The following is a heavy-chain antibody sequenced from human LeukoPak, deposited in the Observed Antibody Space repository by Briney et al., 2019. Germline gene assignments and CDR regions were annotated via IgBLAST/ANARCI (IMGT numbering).Heavy chain of an antibody. CDR1: GFTFSNAW. Sequence: GGSLRLSCAASGFTFSNAWMSWVRRAPGKGLEWVGRIKAKTNGGTADYTPPVKDRFTISRDDSNNTVYLQMDSLKNDDTAVYFCAAVADIHGWFDPWGQGTLVTVSS. D-gene: IGHD3-9*01. J-gene: IGHJ5*02. CDR3: AAVADIHGWFDP. CDR2: IKAKTNGGTA. V-gene: IGHV3-15*01.